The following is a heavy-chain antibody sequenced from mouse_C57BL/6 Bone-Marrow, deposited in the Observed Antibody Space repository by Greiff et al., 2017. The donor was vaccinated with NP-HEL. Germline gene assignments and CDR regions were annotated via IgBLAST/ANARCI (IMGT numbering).Heavy chain of an antibody. CDR2: IYPGDGDT. CDR3: ARRSQAAQYYFDY. J-gene: IGHJ2*01. V-gene: IGHV1-82*01. CDR1: GYAFSSSW. D-gene: IGHD3-2*02. Sequence: QVQLKQSGPELVKPGASVKISCKASGYAFSSSWMNWVKQRPGKGLEWIGRIYPGDGDTNYNGKFKGKATLTADKSSSTAYMQLSSLTSEDSAVYFCARRSQAAQYYFDYWGQGTTLTVSS.